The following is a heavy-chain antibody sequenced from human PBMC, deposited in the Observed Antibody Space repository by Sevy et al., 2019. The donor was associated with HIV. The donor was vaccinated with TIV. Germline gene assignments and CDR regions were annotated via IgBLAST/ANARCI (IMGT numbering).Heavy chain of an antibody. CDR2: INHSGST. J-gene: IGHJ6*02. CDR3: ARTGAGNYYYYGMDV. D-gene: IGHD1-26*01. V-gene: IGHV4-34*01. CDR1: GGSFSGYY. Sequence: SETLSLTCAVYGGSFSGYYWSWIRQPPGKGLEWIGEINHSGSTNYNPSLKSRVTISVDTSKNKFSLTLSSVTAADTAVYYCARTGAGNYYYYGMDVWGQGTTVTVSS.